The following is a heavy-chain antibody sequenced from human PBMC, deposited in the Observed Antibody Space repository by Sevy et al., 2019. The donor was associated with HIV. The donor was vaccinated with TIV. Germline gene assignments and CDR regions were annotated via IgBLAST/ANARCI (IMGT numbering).Heavy chain of an antibody. V-gene: IGHV3-23*01. CDR2: ISGSGGST. J-gene: IGHJ4*02. CDR1: GFTFSSYA. Sequence: GGSLRLSCAASGFTFSSYAMSWVRQAPGKGLEWVSAISGSGGSTYYADSVKGRLTISRDNSKNTLYLQMNSLRAEDTAVYYCAKDYYDSSGYYYLASPTFDYWGQGTLVTVSS. CDR3: AKDYYDSSGYYYLASPTFDY. D-gene: IGHD3-22*01.